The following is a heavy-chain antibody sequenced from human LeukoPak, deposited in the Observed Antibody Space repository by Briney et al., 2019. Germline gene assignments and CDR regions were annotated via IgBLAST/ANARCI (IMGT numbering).Heavy chain of an antibody. V-gene: IGHV3-23*01. D-gene: IGHD4-17*01. J-gene: IGHJ4*02. CDR1: GFTFSSYW. Sequence: PGGSLRLSCAASGFTFSSYWMSWVRQAPGKGLEWVSAISISGGSTYYADSVKGRFTISRDNSKNTLYLQMNSLRPEDTAVYYCANEIRPNDHWGQGTLVTVSS. CDR3: ANEIRPNDH. CDR2: ISISGGST.